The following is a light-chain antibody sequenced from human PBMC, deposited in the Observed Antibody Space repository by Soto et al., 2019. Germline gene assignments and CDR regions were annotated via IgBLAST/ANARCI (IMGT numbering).Light chain of an antibody. Sequence: EIVLTQSPATLSLSPGERATLSCRASQSVSSYLAWYQQKPGQAPRLLIYDASNRATGIPARFSGSGSGTDFTRTISSLEPEDFAVYYCQQRGNWPITFGQGTRLEIK. CDR2: DAS. CDR3: QQRGNWPIT. J-gene: IGKJ5*01. V-gene: IGKV3-11*01. CDR1: QSVSSY.